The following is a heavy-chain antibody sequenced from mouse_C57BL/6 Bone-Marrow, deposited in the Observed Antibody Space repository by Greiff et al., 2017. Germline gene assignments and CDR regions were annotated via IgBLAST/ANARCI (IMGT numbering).Heavy chain of an antibody. CDR2: IYPGSGST. V-gene: IGHV1-55*01. CDR1: GYTFTSYW. J-gene: IGHJ4*01. Sequence: QVQLQQPGADLVKPGASVKMSCKASGYTFTSYWITWVKQRPGQGLEWIGDIYPGSGSTNYNEKFKSKDTLTIDTSSSTAYMQLSSLTYEDSAIYYCGREEDYWGQGTSVTVS. CDR3: GREEDY.